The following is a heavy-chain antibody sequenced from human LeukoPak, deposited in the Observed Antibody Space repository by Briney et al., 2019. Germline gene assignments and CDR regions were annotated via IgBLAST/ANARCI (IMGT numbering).Heavy chain of an antibody. Sequence: GRSLRLSCAASGFAFNTYGMQWVRQAPGMGLEWVAVDSFNGRVQYYADSVRGRFTISRDNSKYMLYLQMSSLRAEDTAVYYCTSIPRDGAFDIWGQGTMVTVSS. V-gene: IGHV3-30*12. J-gene: IGHJ3*02. CDR2: DSFNGRVQ. CDR1: GFAFNTYG. CDR3: TSIPRDGAFDI. D-gene: IGHD5-24*01.